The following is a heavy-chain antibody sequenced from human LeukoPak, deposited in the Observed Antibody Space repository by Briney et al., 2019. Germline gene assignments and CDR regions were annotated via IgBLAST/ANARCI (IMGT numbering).Heavy chain of an antibody. J-gene: IGHJ4*02. D-gene: IGHD3-10*01. V-gene: IGHV1-18*01. CDR3: ARGRSPDYYGSGRTKIPLDY. CDR2: ISAYNGNT. Sequence: ASVKVSCKASGYTYTGYGISWVRQAPGQGLEWMGWISAYNGNTNYAQKFQGRVTITRNTSISTAYMELSSLRSEDTAVYYCARGRSPDYYGSGRTKIPLDYWGQGTLVSVSS. CDR1: GYTYTGYG.